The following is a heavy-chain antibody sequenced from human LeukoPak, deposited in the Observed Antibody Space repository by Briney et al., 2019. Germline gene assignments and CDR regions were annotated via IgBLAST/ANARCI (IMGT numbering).Heavy chain of an antibody. CDR1: GYTFTGYY. D-gene: IGHD3-3*02. J-gene: IGHJ4*02. V-gene: IGHV1-2*02. CDR3: AGGPIRSVLGWEYEHDFDY. Sequence: ASVKVSCKASGYTFTGYYMHWVRQAPGQGLEWMGWINPNSGGTNYAQKFQGRVTMTRDTSISTAYMELRSLRSDDTAVYYCAGGPIRSVLGWEYEHDFDYWGQGTLVTVSS. CDR2: INPNSGGT.